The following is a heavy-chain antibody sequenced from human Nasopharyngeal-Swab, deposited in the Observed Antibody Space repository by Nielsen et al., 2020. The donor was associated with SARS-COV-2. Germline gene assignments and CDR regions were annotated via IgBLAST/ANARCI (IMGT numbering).Heavy chain of an antibody. CDR3: ARDRGYSGYIIDY. V-gene: IGHV3-30*04. CDR2: ITYVGRHA. J-gene: IGHJ4*02. Sequence: GGSLRLSCAAAGFTFSDYPMYWLRQAPGQGLEWVAVITYVGRHASYADSVKGRFIISRDNSNNTLYLQMNSLRPDDTAVYYCARDRGYSGYIIDYWGQGTLVTVSS. D-gene: IGHD5-12*01. CDR1: GFTFSDYP.